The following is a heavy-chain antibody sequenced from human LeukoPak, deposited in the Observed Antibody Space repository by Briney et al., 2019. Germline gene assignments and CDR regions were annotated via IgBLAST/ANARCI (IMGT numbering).Heavy chain of an antibody. CDR1: GDSISSTNYY. CDR2: IYYSGST. CDR3: ARSTRSWFDP. Sequence: SETLSLTCTVSGDSISSTNYYWGWIRQPPGKGLEWIGSIYYSGSTYYNPSLESRVTISVDTSNNQFSLRLSSVTAADTAIYYCARSTRSWFDPWGQGTLVTVSS. J-gene: IGHJ5*02. D-gene: IGHD3-10*01. V-gene: IGHV4-39*07.